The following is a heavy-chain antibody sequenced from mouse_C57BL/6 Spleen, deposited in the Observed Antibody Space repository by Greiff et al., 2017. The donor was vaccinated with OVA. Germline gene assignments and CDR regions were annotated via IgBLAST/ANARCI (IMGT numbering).Heavy chain of an antibody. CDR1: GYTFTSYG. V-gene: IGHV1-85*01. CDR3: ARSITTVEATKDY. D-gene: IGHD1-1*01. J-gene: IGHJ2*01. Sequence: QVQLQQSGPELVKPGASVKLSCKASGYTFTSYGINWVKQRPGQGLEWIGRIYPRDGSTKYNEKFKGKATLTVDTSSSKAYMELHSLTSEDAAVYCCARSITTVEATKDYWGQGTTLTVSS. CDR2: IYPRDGST.